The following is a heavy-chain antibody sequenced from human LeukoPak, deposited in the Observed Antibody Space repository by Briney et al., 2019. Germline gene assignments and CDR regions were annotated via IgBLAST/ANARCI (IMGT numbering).Heavy chain of an antibody. CDR1: GGSISTYY. Sequence: SETLSLTCTVSGGSISTYYWSWIRQPSGKGLEWIGYIYYRVTSDYNPSLKSRVTMSVDMSTRQISLKLSSVTAADTAVYYCARAVGGDGSGSLWGPGTLVTVSS. CDR2: IYYRVTS. J-gene: IGHJ4*02. CDR3: ARAVGGDGSGSL. D-gene: IGHD3-10*01. V-gene: IGHV4-59*01.